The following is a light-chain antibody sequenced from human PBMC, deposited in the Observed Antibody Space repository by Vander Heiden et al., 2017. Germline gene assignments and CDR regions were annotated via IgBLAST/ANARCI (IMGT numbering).Light chain of an antibody. V-gene: IGLV2-23*02. CDR3: CSYAGTITYV. J-gene: IGLJ1*01. CDR2: EVD. CDR1: SSDVGTYNF. Sequence: HSALTQPASVSRPPGQSMTNSGTGSSSDVGTYNFGSWFKQHPGKAPKLMIYEVDKRPSGVSNRCSGSKSGNTASLTISGLQAEDESDYYCCSYAGTITYVFGTGTKVTVL.